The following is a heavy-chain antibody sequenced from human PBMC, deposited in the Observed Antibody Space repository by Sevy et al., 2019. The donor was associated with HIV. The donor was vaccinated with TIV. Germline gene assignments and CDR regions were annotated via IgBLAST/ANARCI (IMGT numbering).Heavy chain of an antibody. CDR1: GFTFGDYA. Sequence: GGSLRLSCTASGFTFGDYAMSWFRQAPGKGLEWVGFIRSKAYGGTTEYAASVKGRFTNSRDDSKSIAYLQMNSLKTEDTAVYYCTNTRVAVAGALPYYYYGMDVWGQGTTVTVSS. CDR3: TNTRVAVAGALPYYYYGMDV. J-gene: IGHJ6*02. V-gene: IGHV3-49*03. D-gene: IGHD6-19*01. CDR2: IRSKAYGGTT.